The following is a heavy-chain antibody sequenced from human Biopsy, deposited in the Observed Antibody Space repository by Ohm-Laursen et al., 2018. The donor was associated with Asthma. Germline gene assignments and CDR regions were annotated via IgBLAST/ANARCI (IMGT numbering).Heavy chain of an antibody. J-gene: IGHJ4*01. Sequence: SLRLSCTASGFSFDDCAMHWVRQAPGKGLEWVSSISWNSGNIDYAVSVKGRFTISRDNAKNSLYLQMQSLRPENTAFYYCAKSADYYDSTDYLDFWGRGTLVTVSS. D-gene: IGHD3-22*01. V-gene: IGHV3-9*01. CDR3: AKSADYYDSTDYLDF. CDR2: ISWNSGNI. CDR1: GFSFDDCA.